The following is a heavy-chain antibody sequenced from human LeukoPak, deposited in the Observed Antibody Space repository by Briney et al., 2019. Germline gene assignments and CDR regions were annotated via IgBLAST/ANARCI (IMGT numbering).Heavy chain of an antibody. CDR1: GFTFDSHW. Sequence: GGSLRLSCVASGFTFDSHWMHWVRQAPGKGLVWVSRIDTDGSDRGYAESVKGRFTISRDNTKNTLYLQMDSLRVGDTAVYYCARGGFIVGANQYFQWWGQGTRVIVSS. V-gene: IGHV3-74*01. J-gene: IGHJ4*02. CDR2: IDTDGSDR. CDR3: ARGGFIVGANQYFQW. D-gene: IGHD3-16*02.